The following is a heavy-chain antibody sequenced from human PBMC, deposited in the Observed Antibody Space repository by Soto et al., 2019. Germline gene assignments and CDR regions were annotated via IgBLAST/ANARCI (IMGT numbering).Heavy chain of an antibody. V-gene: IGHV1-8*01. CDR3: AREKSGYYDY. D-gene: IGHD3-3*01. Sequence: GASVKVSCKASGYTFTRYDIKWGRQATGQGLEWMGWMNPNSGNTGYAQKFQGRVTMTRNTSISTAYMELSSLRSEDTAVYYCAREKSGYYDYWGQGSLVTVSS. CDR1: GYTFTRYD. J-gene: IGHJ4*02. CDR2: MNPNSGNT.